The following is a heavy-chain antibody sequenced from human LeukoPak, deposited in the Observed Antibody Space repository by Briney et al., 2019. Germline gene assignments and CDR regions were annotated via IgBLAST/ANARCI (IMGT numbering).Heavy chain of an antibody. D-gene: IGHD6-6*01. Sequence: ASVKVSCKASGYTFTSYDGNWVRQATGQGLEWMGWMNPNSGNTGYAQKFQGRVTMTRNTSISTAYMELSSLRSEDTAVYYCARTYSSSFYYYYYMDVWGKGTTVTVSS. J-gene: IGHJ6*03. V-gene: IGHV1-8*01. CDR3: ARTYSSSFYYYYYMDV. CDR2: MNPNSGNT. CDR1: GYTFTSYD.